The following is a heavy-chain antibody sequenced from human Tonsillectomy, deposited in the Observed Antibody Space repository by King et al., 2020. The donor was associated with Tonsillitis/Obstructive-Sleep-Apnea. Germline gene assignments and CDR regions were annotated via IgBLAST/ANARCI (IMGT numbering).Heavy chain of an antibody. J-gene: IGHJ4*02. D-gene: IGHD2-2*01. Sequence: VQLVESGGGLVQPGGSLRLSCAASGFTGSSNYMSCVRQAPGKGLEWVSVIYSGGSTYYADSVKGRFTISRDNSKNTLYLQMKSLRAEDTAVYYCAGSFCSSTSCYGFDYWGQGTLVTVSS. V-gene: IGHV3-66*01. CDR1: GFTGSSNY. CDR3: AGSFCSSTSCYGFDY. CDR2: IYSGGST.